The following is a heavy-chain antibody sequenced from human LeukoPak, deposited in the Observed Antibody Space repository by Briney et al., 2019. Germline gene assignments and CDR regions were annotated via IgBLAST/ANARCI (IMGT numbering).Heavy chain of an antibody. J-gene: IGHJ3*02. Sequence: SETLSLTCTVSGGSISSYYWSWIRQPAGKGLEWIGRIYTSGSTYYNPSLKSRVTISVDTSKNQFSLKLSSVTAADTAVYYCARGREDIVVVVAATGNAFDIWGQGTMVTVSS. CDR2: IYTSGST. D-gene: IGHD2-15*01. CDR1: GGSISSYY. CDR3: ARGREDIVVVVAATGNAFDI. V-gene: IGHV4-4*07.